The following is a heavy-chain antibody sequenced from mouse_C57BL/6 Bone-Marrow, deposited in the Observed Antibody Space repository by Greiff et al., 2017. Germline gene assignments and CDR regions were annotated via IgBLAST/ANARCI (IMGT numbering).Heavy chain of an antibody. V-gene: IGHV1-54*01. J-gene: IGHJ2*01. CDR1: GYAFTNYL. Sequence: QVQLQQSGAELVRPGTSVKVSCKASGYAFTNYLIEWVKQRPGQGLEWIGVINPGSGGTNYNEKFKGKATLTADKSSSTAYMQLSSLTSEDSAVYVCARGDYYSNYPYYFDYWGQGTTLTVSS. CDR3: ARGDYYSNYPYYFDY. CDR2: INPGSGGT. D-gene: IGHD2-5*01.